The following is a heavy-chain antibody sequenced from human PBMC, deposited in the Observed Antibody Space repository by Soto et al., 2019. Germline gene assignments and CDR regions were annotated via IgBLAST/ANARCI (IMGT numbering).Heavy chain of an antibody. CDR1: GGSISSGFYY. V-gene: IGHV4-31*03. CDR3: ARDRGLEYYYDSSGYHPKGNWFDP. CDR2: ISYSGST. J-gene: IGHJ5*02. D-gene: IGHD3-22*01. Sequence: PSETLSLTCTVSGGSISSGFYYWSWIRQHPGEGLEWIGYISYSGSTYYNPSLKSRVAISVDTSKIQFSLKLSSVTAADTAVYYCARDRGLEYYYDSSGYHPKGNWFDPWGQGTLVTVSS.